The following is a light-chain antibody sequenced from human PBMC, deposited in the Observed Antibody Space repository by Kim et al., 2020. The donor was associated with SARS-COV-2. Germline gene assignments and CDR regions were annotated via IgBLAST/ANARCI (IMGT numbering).Light chain of an antibody. J-gene: IGLJ2*01. CDR1: NSDVGSYNL. CDR3: CSYAGSGTLV. V-gene: IGLV2-23*02. Sequence: QSALTQPASMSGSPEQTITISCTGTNSDVGSYNLISWYQQDPGKAPNLINYEVTKRPSGASCRFSGTKSSNTAPLTISGLQAEDAADYCCCSYAGSGTLVFGGGTKVTVL. CDR2: EVT.